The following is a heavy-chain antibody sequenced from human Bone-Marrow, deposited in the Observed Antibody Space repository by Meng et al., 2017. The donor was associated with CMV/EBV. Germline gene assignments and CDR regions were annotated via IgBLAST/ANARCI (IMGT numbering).Heavy chain of an antibody. Sequence: ASVKVSCKASGYTFTGYYMHWVRQAPGQGLEWMGWINPNSGGTNYAQKFQGRVTMTRDTSISTAYMELSRLRSDDTAVYYCARAGVRFLEWLLLPNYGMYVWGQGTTVTVSS. D-gene: IGHD3-3*01. J-gene: IGHJ6*02. CDR1: GYTFTGYY. CDR3: ARAGVRFLEWLLLPNYGMYV. V-gene: IGHV1-2*02. CDR2: INPNSGGT.